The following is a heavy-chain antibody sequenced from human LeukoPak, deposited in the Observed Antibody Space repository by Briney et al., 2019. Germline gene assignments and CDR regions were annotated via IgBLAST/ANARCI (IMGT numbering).Heavy chain of an antibody. CDR3: ARMVLWLGEPPGWFDP. J-gene: IGHJ5*02. D-gene: IGHD3-10*01. CDR2: IYSGGST. V-gene: IGHV3-53*01. Sequence: PGGSLRLSCAASGFTVSSNYMSWVRQAPGKGLEWVSVIYSGGSTYYADSVKGRFTISRDNSKNTLYLQMNSLRAEDTAVYYCARMVLWLGEPPGWFDPWGQGTLVTVSS. CDR1: GFTVSSNY.